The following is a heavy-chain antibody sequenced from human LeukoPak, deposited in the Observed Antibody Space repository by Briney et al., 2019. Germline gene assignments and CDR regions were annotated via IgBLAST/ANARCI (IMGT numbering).Heavy chain of an antibody. CDR1: GYTLTELS. CDR2: FDPEDGET. V-gene: IGHV1-24*01. CDR3: ARAPLEGNWLDP. J-gene: IGHJ5*02. D-gene: IGHD5-24*01. Sequence: ASVKVSCKVSGYTLTELSMHWVRQAPGKGLEWMGGFDPEDGETIYAQKFQGRVTMTEDTSTDTAYMELSSLRSEDTAVYYCARAPLEGNWLDPWGQGTLVTVSS.